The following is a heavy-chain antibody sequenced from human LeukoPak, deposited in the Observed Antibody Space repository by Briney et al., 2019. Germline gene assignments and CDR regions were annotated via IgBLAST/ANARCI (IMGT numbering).Heavy chain of an antibody. J-gene: IGHJ6*02. CDR1: GGSISSGGYS. V-gene: IGHV4-30-2*01. D-gene: IGHD1-26*01. CDR3: VRDGSIRDYYYGMDV. CDR2: IYHSGST. Sequence: PSETLSLTCAVSGGSISSGGYSWSWIRQPPGKGLEWIGYIYHSGSTYYNPSLKSRVTISVDRSKNQFSLKLSSVTAADTAVYYCVRDGSIRDYYYGMDVWGQGTTVTVSS.